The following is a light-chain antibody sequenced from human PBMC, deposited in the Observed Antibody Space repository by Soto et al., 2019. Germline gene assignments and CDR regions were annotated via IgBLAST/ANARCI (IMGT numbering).Light chain of an antibody. J-gene: IGLJ2*01. CDR3: AAWDDSLNRV. CDR2: SNI. Sequence: QSVLTQPPSASGTPGQRVTISCSGSSCNIGSNTVNWYQQLPGTAPKLLIYSNIKRPSGVPDRFAGSKSGTSASRAISGLESEDEDDYYCAAWDDSLNRVFGGGTKLTVL. V-gene: IGLV1-44*01. CDR1: SCNIGSNT.